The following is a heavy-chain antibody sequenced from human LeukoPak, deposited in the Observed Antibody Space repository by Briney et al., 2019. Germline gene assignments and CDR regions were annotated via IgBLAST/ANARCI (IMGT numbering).Heavy chain of an antibody. Sequence: AGGSLRLSCAASGFTFSSYAMHWVRQAPGKGLEWVAVISYDGSNKYYADSVKGRFTISRDNAKNSLYLQMNSLRAEDTAVYYCAREGIAAAGDYWGRGTLVTVSS. D-gene: IGHD6-13*01. CDR1: GFTFSSYA. J-gene: IGHJ4*02. CDR2: ISYDGSNK. V-gene: IGHV3-30-3*01. CDR3: AREGIAAAGDY.